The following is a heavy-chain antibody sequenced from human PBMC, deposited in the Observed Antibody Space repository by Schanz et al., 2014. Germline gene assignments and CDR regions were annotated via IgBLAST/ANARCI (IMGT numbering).Heavy chain of an antibody. V-gene: IGHV1-18*01. D-gene: IGHD5-12*01. CDR3: ARDFSAYVGNYFDY. J-gene: IGHJ4*02. CDR2: ISPYNGNT. Sequence: QVQLVQSGAEVKKPGASVKVSCKTSGYTFSSYGITWVRQAPGQGLEWMGWISPYNGNTNYAPKVQGRVTVTTDTSTSTVYMELTSLRFDDTAVYYCARDFSAYVGNYFDYWGQGTLVTVSS. CDR1: GYTFSSYG.